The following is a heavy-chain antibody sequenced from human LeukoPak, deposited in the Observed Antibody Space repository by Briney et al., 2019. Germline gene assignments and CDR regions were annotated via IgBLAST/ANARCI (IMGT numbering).Heavy chain of an antibody. J-gene: IGHJ4*02. Sequence: GGSLRLSCVASGLNFDDSAMHWVRQAPGKGLEWVSLISADGGSTFSADSVKGRFSISRDNSKNSLYLQMDSLRSEDTAMYYCAKESGKFDYWGQGTLVAVSS. CDR1: GLNFDDSA. CDR3: AKESGKFDY. V-gene: IGHV3-43*02. CDR2: ISADGGST.